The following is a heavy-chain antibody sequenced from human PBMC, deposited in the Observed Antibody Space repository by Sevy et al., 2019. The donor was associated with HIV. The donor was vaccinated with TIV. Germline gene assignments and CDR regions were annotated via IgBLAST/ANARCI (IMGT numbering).Heavy chain of an antibody. V-gene: IGHV4-4*02. Sequence: SETLSLTCAVSGGSISSRNWWSWVRQSPGRGLEWIGELYHDGSTNFNPSLKSRLTMSMDKSKNQFSLNLRSVTAADTAVYYCARKMTTVTTTWDYWGQGTLVTVSS. CDR3: ARKMTTVTTTWDY. D-gene: IGHD4-17*01. CDR1: GGSISSRNW. CDR2: LYHDGST. J-gene: IGHJ4*02.